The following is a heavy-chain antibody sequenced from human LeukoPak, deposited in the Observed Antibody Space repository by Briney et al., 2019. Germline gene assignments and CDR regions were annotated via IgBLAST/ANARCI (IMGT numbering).Heavy chain of an antibody. CDR3: ARHSETIVGSVDP. CDR2: IYHSGST. Sequence: SETLSLTCAVSDSSIRSAYYWGWIRQPPGKGLEWIGSIYHSGSTYYKPSLQSRVTISLETSKNQFSLKLISVTAADTAVYYCARHSETIVGSVDPWGQGILVTVSS. V-gene: IGHV4-38-2*01. CDR1: DSSIRSAYY. J-gene: IGHJ5*02. D-gene: IGHD3-3*01.